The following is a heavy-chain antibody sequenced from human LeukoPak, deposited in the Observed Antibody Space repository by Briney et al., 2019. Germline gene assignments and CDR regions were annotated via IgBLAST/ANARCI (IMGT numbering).Heavy chain of an antibody. D-gene: IGHD6-13*01. CDR1: GYTFTSYG. Sequence: ASVKVSCMPSGYTFTSYGISWVRPAHGQRLEWMGWISAYNGNTNYAQKLQGRVTMTTDTSTSTAYMEQRSVRSDDTAVYYCAGGRKQQHSDYWGQGTLVTVSS. J-gene: IGHJ4*02. CDR3: AGGRKQQHSDY. V-gene: IGHV1-18*01. CDR2: ISAYNGNT.